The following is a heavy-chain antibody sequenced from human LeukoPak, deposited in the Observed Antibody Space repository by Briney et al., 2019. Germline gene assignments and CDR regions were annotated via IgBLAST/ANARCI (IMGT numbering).Heavy chain of an antibody. V-gene: IGHV4-61*02. CDR2: IYTSGST. J-gene: IGHJ6*03. CDR3: ARGRWGYGGNSGAGYYYYMDV. Sequence: PSETLSLTCTVSGGSISSGSYYWSWIRQPAGKGLEWIGRIYTSGSTNYNPPLKSRVTISVDTSKNQFSLKLSSVTAADTAVYYCARGRWGYGGNSGAGYYYYMDVWGKGTTVTISS. CDR1: GGSISSGSYY. D-gene: IGHD4-23*01.